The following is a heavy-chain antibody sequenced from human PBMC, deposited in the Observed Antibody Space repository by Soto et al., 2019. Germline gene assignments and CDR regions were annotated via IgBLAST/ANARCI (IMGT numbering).Heavy chain of an antibody. CDR2: ISFDGSNK. J-gene: IGHJ6*02. Sequence: QVQLVESGGGLVQPGRSLRLSCAASEFSFTSYGMNWVRQAPGKGLEWVAIISFDGSNKYYADSVKGRFTISRDNSKNTLYLQMNSLSPEDTAMYYCAKDCYGSGPRMDVWGQGTTVTVSS. CDR3: AKDCYGSGPRMDV. D-gene: IGHD3-10*01. V-gene: IGHV3-30*18. CDR1: EFSFTSYG.